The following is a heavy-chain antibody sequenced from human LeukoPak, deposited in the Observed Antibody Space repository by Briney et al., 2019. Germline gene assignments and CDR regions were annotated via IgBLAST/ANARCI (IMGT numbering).Heavy chain of an antibody. J-gene: IGHJ4*02. V-gene: IGHV1-18*01. CDR2: IGTYNGNT. CDR3: ARVRVETAALGMDC. Sequence: ASVKVSCKASGYNYTNYGISWVRQAPGQGLEWMGWIGTYNGNTNYARKVQGRVTMTTGTSTTTAYMELRSLGSDDTAVYYCARVRVETAALGMDCWGQGTLVTVSS. D-gene: IGHD5-24*01. CDR1: GYNYTNYG.